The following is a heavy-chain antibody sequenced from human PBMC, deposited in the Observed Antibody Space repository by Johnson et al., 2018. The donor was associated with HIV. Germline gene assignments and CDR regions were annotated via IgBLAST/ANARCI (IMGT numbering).Heavy chain of an antibody. J-gene: IGHJ3*02. D-gene: IGHD4-17*01. V-gene: IGHV3-15*01. CDR3: TTVTVTYRTFDI. CDR1: RFTFSNAW. CDR2: IKSKTDGGTT. Sequence: VQLVESGGGLVKPGGSLRLSCAASRFTFSNAWMSWVRQAPGKGLEWVGRIKSKTDGGTTDYAAPVQGRFTISRDDSKNMLYLQMNSLKTEDTAVYYCTTVTVTYRTFDIWGQGTMVTISS.